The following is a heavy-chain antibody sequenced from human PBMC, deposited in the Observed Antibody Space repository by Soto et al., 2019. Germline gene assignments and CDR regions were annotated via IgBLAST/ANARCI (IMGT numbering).Heavy chain of an antibody. CDR1: GGSISSYY. Sequence: QVQLQESGPGLVKPSETLSLTCTVSGGSISSYYWSWIRQPPGKGLEWIGYIYYSGSTNYNPSLKSRVTISVDTSKNQFSLKLSSVTAADTAVYYCARGGFYYYGSGSYYHLGDYWGQGTLVTVSS. J-gene: IGHJ4*02. CDR3: ARGGFYYYGSGSYYHLGDY. V-gene: IGHV4-59*01. CDR2: IYYSGST. D-gene: IGHD3-10*01.